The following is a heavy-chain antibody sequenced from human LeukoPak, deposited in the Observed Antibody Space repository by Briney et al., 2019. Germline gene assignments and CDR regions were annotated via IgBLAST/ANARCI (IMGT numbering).Heavy chain of an antibody. CDR3: ARGPPNGHDDSSGYYVPACFDN. V-gene: IGHV4-38-2*02. J-gene: IGHJ4*02. CDR2: IYHSGKT. CDR1: GYSISIVYY. D-gene: IGHD3-22*01. Sequence: SETLSLTCTVSGYSISIVYYWGWIRQPPGKGLEWIGNIYHSGKTYYNSSLKSRVTMSVDTSKNQFSLKLSSVTAADTAVYYCARGPPNGHDDSSGYYVPACFDNWGQGTQVTVSS.